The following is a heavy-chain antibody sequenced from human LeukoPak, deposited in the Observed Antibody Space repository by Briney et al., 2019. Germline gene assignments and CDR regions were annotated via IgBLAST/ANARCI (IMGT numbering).Heavy chain of an antibody. CDR3: ARESSGYYWYFDL. CDR2: IYYSGST. J-gene: IGHJ2*01. D-gene: IGHD3-22*01. Sequence: SETLSLTCTVSGGSISSYYWSWIRQPPGKGLEWIGYIYYSGSTNYNPSLKSRVTISVDTSKNQFSLKLSSVTAADTGVYYCARESSGYYWYFDLWGRGTLVTVSS. CDR1: GGSISSYY. V-gene: IGHV4-59*01.